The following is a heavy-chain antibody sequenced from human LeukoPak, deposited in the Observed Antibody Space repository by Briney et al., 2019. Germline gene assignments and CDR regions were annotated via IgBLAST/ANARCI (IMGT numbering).Heavy chain of an antibody. J-gene: IGHJ6*02. CDR2: INHSGST. Sequence: SETLSLTCAVYGGSFSGYYWSWIRQPPGKGLEWIGEINHSGSTNYNPSLKSRVTISVDTSKNQFSLKLSSVTAADTAVYYCARAQWVSSRAKYYYYGMDVWGQGTTVTVSS. D-gene: IGHD6-6*01. CDR3: ARAQWVSSRAKYYYYGMDV. CDR1: GGSFSGYY. V-gene: IGHV4-34*01.